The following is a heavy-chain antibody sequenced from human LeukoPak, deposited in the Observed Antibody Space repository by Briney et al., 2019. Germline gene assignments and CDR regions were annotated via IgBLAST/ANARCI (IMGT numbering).Heavy chain of an antibody. Sequence: GGSLRLSCAASGFTFSSYWMHWVRQAPGKGLVWVSRINSDGSSTNYADSVKGRFTISRDNAKNTLYLQMNSLRAEDTAVYYCARDSSWFGELFDYWGQGTLVTVSS. CDR1: GFTFSSYW. J-gene: IGHJ4*02. CDR3: ARDSSWFGELFDY. D-gene: IGHD3-10*01. CDR2: INSDGSST. V-gene: IGHV3-74*01.